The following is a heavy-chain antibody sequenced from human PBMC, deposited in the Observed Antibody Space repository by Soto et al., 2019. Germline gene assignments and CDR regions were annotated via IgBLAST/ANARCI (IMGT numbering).Heavy chain of an antibody. CDR2: ISYDGSNK. Sequence: QVQLVESGGGVVQPGRSLRLSCAASGFTFSSYGMHWVRQAPGKGLEWVAVISYDGSNKYYADSVKGRFTISRDNSKNTLYLQMNRLRAEDTAVYYCAKHGDFHIWGRGPLVTVSS. CDR1: GFTFSSYG. CDR3: AKHGDFHI. V-gene: IGHV3-30*18. J-gene: IGHJ2*01.